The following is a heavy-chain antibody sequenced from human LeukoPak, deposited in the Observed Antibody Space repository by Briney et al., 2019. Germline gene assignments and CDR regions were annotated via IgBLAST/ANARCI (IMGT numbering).Heavy chain of an antibody. CDR1: GGSISSGGYY. CDR2: IYYSGST. V-gene: IGHV4-31*03. J-gene: IGHJ4*02. D-gene: IGHD3-22*01. Sequence: SQTLSLTCTVSGGSISSGGYYWSWIRQHPGKSLEWIGYIYYSGSTYYNPSLKSRVTISVDTSKNQFSLKLSSVTAADTAVYYCARDTALVYYDSSGYTRVFDYWGQGTLVTVSS. CDR3: ARDTALVYYDSSGYTRVFDY.